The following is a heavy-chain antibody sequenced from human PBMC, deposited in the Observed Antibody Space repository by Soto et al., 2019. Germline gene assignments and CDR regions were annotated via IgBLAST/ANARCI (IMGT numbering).Heavy chain of an antibody. Sequence: PGGALRLSCAPSGFTFTNYAMSWVRQAPGKGLEWVASISGTGGSTYYADSVKGRFTISRDNSKNTLSLQMNSLGAEDTAKYYCAKDLVGIVVILGRDSDIWGQGTMVTVSS. V-gene: IGHV3-23*01. CDR2: ISGTGGST. J-gene: IGHJ3*02. D-gene: IGHD3-22*01. CDR1: GFTFTNYA. CDR3: AKDLVGIVVILGRDSDI.